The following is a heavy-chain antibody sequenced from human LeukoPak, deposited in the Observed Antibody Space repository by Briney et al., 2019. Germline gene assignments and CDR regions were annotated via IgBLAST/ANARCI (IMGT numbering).Heavy chain of an antibody. J-gene: IGHJ5*02. D-gene: IGHD3/OR15-3a*01. CDR1: SSSMSSSNW. V-gene: IGHV4-4*02. Sequence: SETLSLTCAVSSSSMSSSNWWSWVRQPPGKGLEWIGEIYPSGSTNYNPSLKSRVTISVDTSKNQFSLNLSSVTAADTAVYYCARQEIGLRSFDPWGQGTLVTVSS. CDR2: IYPSGST. CDR3: ARQEIGLRSFDP.